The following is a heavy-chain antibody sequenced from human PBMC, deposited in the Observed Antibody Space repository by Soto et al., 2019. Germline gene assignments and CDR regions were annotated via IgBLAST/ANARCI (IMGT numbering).Heavy chain of an antibody. CDR2: ISGSGGST. V-gene: IGHV3-23*01. D-gene: IGHD1-26*01. CDR3: AKLAGISIVGATHNEYFQH. J-gene: IGHJ1*01. Sequence: PGGSLRLSCAASGFTFSSYAMSWVRQAPGKGLEWVSAISGSGGSTYYADSVKGRFTISRDNSKNTLYLQMNSLRAEDTAVYYCAKLAGISIVGATHNEYFQHWGQGTLVTVSS. CDR1: GFTFSSYA.